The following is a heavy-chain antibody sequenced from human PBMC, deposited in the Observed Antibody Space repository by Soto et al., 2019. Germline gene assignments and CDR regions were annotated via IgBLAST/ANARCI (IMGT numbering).Heavy chain of an antibody. D-gene: IGHD4-4*01. V-gene: IGHV3-33*01. CDR3: ARESGALTVTRYNWFDP. CDR2: IWYDGSNK. CDR1: RFTFTSYG. J-gene: IGHJ5*02. Sequence: PGGSLKLSCAAPRFTFTSYGMHWVRQAPGKGLEWVAVIWYDGSNKYYADSVKGRFTISRDNSKNTLYLQMNSLRAEDTAVYYCARESGALTVTRYNWFDPWGQGP.